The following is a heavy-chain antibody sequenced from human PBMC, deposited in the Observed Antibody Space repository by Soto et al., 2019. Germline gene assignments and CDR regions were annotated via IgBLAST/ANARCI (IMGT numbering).Heavy chain of an antibody. Sequence: QVQLVQSGAEVRKPGASVKVSCKAAGYTFTNQYIHWVRQAPEQGLEWMGIINPTGGRTTYAQKFQGRISMTGDTSTITVYRDLSSLRSDDTAVYYCAREGSYYFDNRLDYWGQGTLVTVSS. CDR2: INPTGGRT. D-gene: IGHD3-22*01. CDR1: GYTFTNQY. J-gene: IGHJ4*02. V-gene: IGHV1-46*01. CDR3: AREGSYYFDNRLDY.